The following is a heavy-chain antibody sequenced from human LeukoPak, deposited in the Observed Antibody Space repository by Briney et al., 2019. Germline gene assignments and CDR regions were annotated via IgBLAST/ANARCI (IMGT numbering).Heavy chain of an antibody. CDR3: ARYSSSWYYFDY. J-gene: IGHJ4*02. CDR2: IYYSGST. D-gene: IGHD6-13*01. CDR1: GGSISSYY. V-gene: IGHV4-59*08. Sequence: SETLSLTCTVSGGSISSYYWSWIRQPPGEGLEWVGYIYYSGSTNYNPSLKSRVTISVDTSKNQFSLKLSSVTAADTAVYYWARYSSSWYYFDYWGQGTLVTVSS.